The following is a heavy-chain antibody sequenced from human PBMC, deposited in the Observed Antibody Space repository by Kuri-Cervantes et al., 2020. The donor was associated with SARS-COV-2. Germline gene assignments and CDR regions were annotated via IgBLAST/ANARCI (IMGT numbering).Heavy chain of an antibody. Sequence: ASVKVSCKAFGYTFTSYAISWVRQAPGQGLEWMGWISTHNGNTNYAQKLQGRVTMTTDTSTSTAYMELRSLRSDDTAVYYCAREIQLWKPIDYWGQGTLVTVSS. CDR1: GYTFTSYA. V-gene: IGHV1-18*04. CDR2: ISTHNGNT. J-gene: IGHJ4*02. D-gene: IGHD5-18*01. CDR3: AREIQLWKPIDY.